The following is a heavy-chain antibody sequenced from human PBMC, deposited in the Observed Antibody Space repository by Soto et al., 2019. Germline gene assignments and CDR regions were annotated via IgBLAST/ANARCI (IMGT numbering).Heavy chain of an antibody. CDR3: TRGPSLEAFLDY. CDR2: IYHNGVT. D-gene: IGHD1-1*01. J-gene: IGHJ4*02. Sequence: SETLSLTCAVSGVPIRSENWWTWVRQPPGKGLEWIAEIYHNGVTNYNPSLKSRATISVDKSKNQFSLDLYSVTAADTAVYFCTRGPSLEAFLDYWRQGTLVTVSS. CDR1: GVPIRSENW. V-gene: IGHV4-4*02.